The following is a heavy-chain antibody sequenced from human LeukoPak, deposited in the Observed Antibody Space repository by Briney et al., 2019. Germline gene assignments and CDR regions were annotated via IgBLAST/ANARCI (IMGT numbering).Heavy chain of an antibody. CDR1: GYTFTGYY. CDR2: INPNSGGT. Sequence: ASVMVPCKASGYTFTGYYIHWVRQAPGQGLEWMGWINPNSGGTNNARKFQGRVTMTRDTSISTAYMELSRLRSDDTAVYYCARVPFYSSGNKSNRVDYWGQGTLVTVSS. CDR3: ARVPFYSSGNKSNRVDY. V-gene: IGHV1-2*02. J-gene: IGHJ4*02. D-gene: IGHD6-19*01.